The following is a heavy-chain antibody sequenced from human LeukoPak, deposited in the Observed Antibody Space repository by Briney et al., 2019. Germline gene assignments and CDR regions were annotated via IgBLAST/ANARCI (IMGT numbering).Heavy chain of an antibody. D-gene: IGHD6-13*01. CDR2: IYPGDSDT. CDR1: GDSFTNYW. J-gene: IGHJ2*01. Sequence: PGESLKISCKGSGDSFTNYWIGWVRQMPGKGLEWMGIIYPGDSDTRYSPAFQGQVTISADKSISTAYLQWSSLKASDTAVYYCARVYYSNSYDYWYFDLWGRGTLVTVSS. V-gene: IGHV5-51*01. CDR3: ARVYYSNSYDYWYFDL.